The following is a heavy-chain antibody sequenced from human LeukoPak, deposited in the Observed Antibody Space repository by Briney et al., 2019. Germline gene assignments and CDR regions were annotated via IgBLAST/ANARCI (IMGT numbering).Heavy chain of an antibody. Sequence: SGGSLRLSCAASGFTFSSYSMNWVRQAPGKGLEWVSSISSSSSYIYYADSVKGRFTISRDNSKNTLYLQMNSLRAEDRAIYYCAKGPLIEVAGTTWDYWGQGTLVTVSS. CDR1: GFTFSSYS. V-gene: IGHV3-21*04. CDR3: AKGPLIEVAGTTWDY. D-gene: IGHD6-19*01. CDR2: ISSSSSYI. J-gene: IGHJ4*02.